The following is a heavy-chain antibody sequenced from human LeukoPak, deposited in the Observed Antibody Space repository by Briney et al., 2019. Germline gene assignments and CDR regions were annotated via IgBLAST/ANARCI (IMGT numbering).Heavy chain of an antibody. D-gene: IGHD6-13*01. J-gene: IGHJ4*02. V-gene: IGHV7-4-1*02. CDR2: INTNTGNP. CDR1: GYTFTSYA. CDR3: ARDFWGRIAAAGRPFDY. Sequence: ASVKVSCKASGYTFTSYAMNWVRQAPGQGLEWMGWINTNTGNPTYAQGFTGRFVFSLDTSVSTAYLQISSLKAEDTAVYYCARDFWGRIAAAGRPFDYWGQGTLVTVSS.